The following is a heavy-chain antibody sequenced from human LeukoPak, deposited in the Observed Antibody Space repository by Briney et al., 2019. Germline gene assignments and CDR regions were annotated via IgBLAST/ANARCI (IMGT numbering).Heavy chain of an antibody. J-gene: IGHJ5*02. CDR3: AKGAGGFSYYNWFDP. Sequence: SETLSLTCTVSGDSISTSKSYWGWIRQPPGKGLEWIGSIYYSGTTHYNPSLESRVTISVDTSKNQFSLKLASVTAADTAIYYCAKGAGGFSYYNWFDPWGQGTLVTVSS. V-gene: IGHV4-39*07. CDR1: GDSISTSKSY. D-gene: IGHD5-18*01. CDR2: IYYSGTT.